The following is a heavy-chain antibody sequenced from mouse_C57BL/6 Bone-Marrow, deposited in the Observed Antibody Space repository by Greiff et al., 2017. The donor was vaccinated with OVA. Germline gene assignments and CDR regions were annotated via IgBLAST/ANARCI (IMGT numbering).Heavy chain of an antibody. D-gene: IGHD1-1*01. CDR2: IDPSDSYT. Sequence: QVQLQQPGAELVKPGASVKLSCTASGYTFTSYWMQWVKQRPGQGLEWIGEIDPSDSYTNYNQKFKGKATLTVDTSSSTAYMQLSSLTSEDSAVYYCARETVVAHFDYWGQGTTLTVSS. CDR1: GYTFTSYW. V-gene: IGHV1-50*01. CDR3: ARETVVAHFDY. J-gene: IGHJ2*01.